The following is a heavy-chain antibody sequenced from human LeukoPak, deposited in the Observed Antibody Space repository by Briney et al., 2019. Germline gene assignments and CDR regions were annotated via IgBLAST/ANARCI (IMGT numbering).Heavy chain of an antibody. J-gene: IGHJ3*02. D-gene: IGHD3-22*01. V-gene: IGHV4-39*02. CDR2: IYYSGST. Sequence: PSETLSLTCTVSGGSISSSSYYWGWIRQPPGKGLEWIRSIYYSGSTYYNPSLKSRVTISVDTSKNQFSLKLSSVTAADTAVYYCARDLRGLYDSPLPTTFDIWGQGTMVTVSS. CDR3: ARDLRGLYDSPLPTTFDI. CDR1: GGSISSSSYY.